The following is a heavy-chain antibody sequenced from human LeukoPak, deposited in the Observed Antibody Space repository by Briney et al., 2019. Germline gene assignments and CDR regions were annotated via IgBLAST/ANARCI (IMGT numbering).Heavy chain of an antibody. D-gene: IGHD5-24*01. V-gene: IGHV1-46*01. CDR2: INPSGTGT. Sequence: AAVKVSCKASGGTFSSYAISWVRQAPGQGLEWMGVINPSGTGTSYAQKFQGRITMSRDTSTSTVYMELSSLRSEDTAFYYCATDHSMANTAWWFDPWGQGTLVTVSS. J-gene: IGHJ5*02. CDR3: ATDHSMANTAWWFDP. CDR1: GGTFSSYA.